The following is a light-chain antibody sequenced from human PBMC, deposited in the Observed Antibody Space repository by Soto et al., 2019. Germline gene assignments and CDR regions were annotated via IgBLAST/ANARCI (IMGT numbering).Light chain of an antibody. J-gene: IGKJ4*01. CDR2: GAS. Sequence: EIVMTQSPATLSVSPGERATLSCRASQSVSANLAWYQQKPGQAPRLLIYGASTRATGIPARFSGSGSGTEFTLTISSLQYEDFAVYHCQEYNNWPRGVTFGGGTKVEIK. CDR1: QSVSAN. V-gene: IGKV3D-15*01. CDR3: QEYNNWPRGVT.